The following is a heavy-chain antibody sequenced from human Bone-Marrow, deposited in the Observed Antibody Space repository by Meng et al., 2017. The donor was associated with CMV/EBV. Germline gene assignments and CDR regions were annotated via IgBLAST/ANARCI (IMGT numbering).Heavy chain of an antibody. CDR3: AGAPREHSFYVRGWFDA. J-gene: IGHJ5*01. Sequence: SVKVSCKASGYTFTSYGICWVRQAPGQGLEWMGRIIPILGIANYAQKFQGRVTITADTSTSIAYVELGSLRSEDTAVYYCAGAPREHSFYVRGWFDAWGQGTMVTVSS. D-gene: IGHD3-10*02. V-gene: IGHV1-69*04. CDR1: GYTFTSYG. CDR2: IIPILGIA.